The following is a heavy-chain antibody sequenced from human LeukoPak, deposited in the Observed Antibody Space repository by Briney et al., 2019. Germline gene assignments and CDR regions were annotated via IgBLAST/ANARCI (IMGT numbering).Heavy chain of an antibody. D-gene: IGHD3-16*01. CDR2: ILDSGYST. J-gene: IGHJ6*03. V-gene: IGHV3-23*01. CDR1: GFTFSSYA. Sequence: QPGGSLRPSCAAAGFTFSSYAMSWVRQAPGKGLEWGSGILDSGYSTYHANSVKGRFTISRDNSNNTLYLQMNSLRAEDTAVYYCTKLGGHPLHNYYVGVWGKGTTVAVSS. CDR3: TKLGGHPLHNYYVGV.